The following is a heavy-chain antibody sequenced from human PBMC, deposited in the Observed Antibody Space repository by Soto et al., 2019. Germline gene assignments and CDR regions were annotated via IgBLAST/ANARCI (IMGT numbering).Heavy chain of an antibody. CDR2: IYYSGST. CDR1: GGSISIYY. Sequence: SETLSLTCTVSGGSISIYYWSWIRQPPGKGLEWIGYIYYSGSTNHNPSLKSRVTISVDTSKNQFSLKLSSVTAADTAVYYCARDLQLWRGPHGMDVWGQGTTVTVSS. CDR3: ARDLQLWRGPHGMDV. D-gene: IGHD5-18*01. V-gene: IGHV4-59*01. J-gene: IGHJ6*02.